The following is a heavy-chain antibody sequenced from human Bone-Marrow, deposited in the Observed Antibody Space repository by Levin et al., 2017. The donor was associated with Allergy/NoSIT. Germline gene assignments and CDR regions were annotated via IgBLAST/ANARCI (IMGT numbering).Heavy chain of an antibody. CDR1: GYRFTNHW. J-gene: IGHJ4*02. V-gene: IGHV5-51*01. Sequence: GESLKISCKGSGYRFTNHWIAWVRQMSGKGLEWMGIIRPDDSDTRYSPSFQGQVTISLDKSTTTAYLHWNRLKASDTAMYYCARLGDNTTWYAFDYWGQGTLLTVAS. D-gene: IGHD2-2*01. CDR3: ARLGDNTTWYAFDY. CDR2: IRPDDSDT.